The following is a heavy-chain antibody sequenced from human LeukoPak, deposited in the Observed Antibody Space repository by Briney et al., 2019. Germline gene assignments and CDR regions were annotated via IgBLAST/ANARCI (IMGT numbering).Heavy chain of an antibody. CDR1: GGSVSDYS. CDR2: IYYSGST. Sequence: SETLSLTRGVSGGSVSDYSWNWIRQHPGKGLEWIGYIYYSGSTYYNPSLTSRVTMSVDTSKNQFSLKLSSVTAADTAIYYCARDHTETSSLNFRNYYYYGMDIWGQGTTVIVSS. V-gene: IGHV4-31*11. CDR3: ARDHTETSSLNFRNYYYYGMDI. D-gene: IGHD4-11*01. J-gene: IGHJ6*02.